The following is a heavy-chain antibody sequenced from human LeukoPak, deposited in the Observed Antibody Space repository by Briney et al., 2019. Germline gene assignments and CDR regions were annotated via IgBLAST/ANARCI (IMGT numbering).Heavy chain of an antibody. J-gene: IGHJ4*02. Sequence: SVKASCKASGGTFSSYAISWVRQAPGQGLEWMGGIIPIFGTANYAQKFQGRVTITTDESTSTAYMELSSLRSEDTAVYYCATGRFHWDPTASHYWGQGTLVTVSS. D-gene: IGHD2-15*01. CDR2: IIPIFGTA. CDR3: ATGRFHWDPTASHY. V-gene: IGHV1-69*05. CDR1: GGTFSSYA.